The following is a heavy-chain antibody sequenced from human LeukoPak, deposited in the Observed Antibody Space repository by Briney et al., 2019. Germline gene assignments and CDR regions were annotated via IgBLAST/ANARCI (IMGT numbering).Heavy chain of an antibody. CDR1: GFTFSDYY. J-gene: IGHJ4*02. Sequence: GGSLRLSCAASGFTFSDYYMNWIRQAPGRGLEWVSYITSVSYTNYADSVKGRFTISRDNAKNSLYLQMNSLRAEDTAVYYCAREGSNGRYLEYWGQGTLVTVSS. V-gene: IGHV3-11*06. D-gene: IGHD3-16*01. CDR2: ITSVSYT. CDR3: AREGSNGRYLEY.